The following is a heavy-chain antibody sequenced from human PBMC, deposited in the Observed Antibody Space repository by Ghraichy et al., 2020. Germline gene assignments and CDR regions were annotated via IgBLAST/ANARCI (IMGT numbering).Heavy chain of an antibody. J-gene: IGHJ4*02. Sequence: SETLSLTCAVYGGSFSGYYWSWIRQPPGKGLEWIGEINHSGSTNYNPSLKSRVTISVDTSKNQFSLKLSSVTAADTAVYYCARERWELRNFDYWGQGTLVTVSS. V-gene: IGHV4-34*01. CDR1: GGSFSGYY. CDR2: INHSGST. D-gene: IGHD1-26*01. CDR3: ARERWELRNFDY.